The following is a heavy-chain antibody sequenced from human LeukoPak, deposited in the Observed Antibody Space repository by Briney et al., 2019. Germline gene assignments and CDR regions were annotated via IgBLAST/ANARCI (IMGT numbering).Heavy chain of an antibody. J-gene: IGHJ4*02. V-gene: IGHV4-34*01. CDR3: ARGGRSEYYGSGSHDY. Sequence: SETLSLTCVVYGGSFSDYYWTWIRQPPGKGLEWIGEINHSGRTNYNLFLKSRVTVSLDTSKNQFSLKLNSVTAADTAVYYCARGGRSEYYGSGSHDYWGQGTLVTVSS. CDR2: INHSGRT. D-gene: IGHD3-10*01. CDR1: GGSFSDYY.